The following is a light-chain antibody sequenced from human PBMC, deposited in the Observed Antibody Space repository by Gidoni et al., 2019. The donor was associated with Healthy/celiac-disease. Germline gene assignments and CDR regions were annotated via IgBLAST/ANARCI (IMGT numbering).Light chain of an antibody. CDR2: GAS. J-gene: IGKJ4*01. V-gene: IGKV3-15*01. CDR1: QSVSSN. CDR3: QQYNNWPLT. Sequence: IVMTQSQATRSVSPGERATRSCRSSQSVSSNLAWYQQKPGQAPRLLIYGASTRATGLPARFSGSGSGTEFTLTLSSLQSEDFAFYYCQQYNNWPLTFGGGTKVEIK.